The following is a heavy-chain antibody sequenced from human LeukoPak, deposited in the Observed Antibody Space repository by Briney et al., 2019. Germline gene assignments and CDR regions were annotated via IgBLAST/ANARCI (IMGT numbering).Heavy chain of an antibody. CDR3: ARERGGDAFDI. V-gene: IGHV3-33*01. J-gene: IGHJ3*02. CDR2: IWYDEDAK. Sequence: PGGSLRLSCEASGFTFSDCHIHWVRQAPGKGLDWVALIWYDEDAKFYADSVKGRFTISRDNSKDTLYLQMNSLGVEDTAVYYCARERGGDAFDIWGQGTMVTVSS. D-gene: IGHD2-15*01. CDR1: GFTFSDCH.